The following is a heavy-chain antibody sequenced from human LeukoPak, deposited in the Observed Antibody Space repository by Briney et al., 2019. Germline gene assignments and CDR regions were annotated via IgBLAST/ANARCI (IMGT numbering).Heavy chain of an antibody. Sequence: GGSMRLSCAASGFTFSSYAMSWVRQAPGKGLEWVSAISGSGGSTYYADSVKGRFTISRDNSKNTLYLQMNSLRAEDTAVYYCAEVTLEMATILYFDYWGQGTLVTVSS. D-gene: IGHD5-24*01. CDR2: ISGSGGST. CDR1: GFTFSSYA. J-gene: IGHJ4*02. V-gene: IGHV3-23*01. CDR3: AEVTLEMATILYFDY.